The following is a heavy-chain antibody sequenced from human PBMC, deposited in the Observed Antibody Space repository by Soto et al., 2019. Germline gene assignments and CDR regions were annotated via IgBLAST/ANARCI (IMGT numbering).Heavy chain of an antibody. CDR3: GKYSGSYPVYNGMNV. CDR1: GFNFRAYS. CDR2: ISSTSTTL. V-gene: IGHV3-48*01. Sequence: EVQLVESGGGLVQPGESLRLSCVVSGFNFRAYSMNWVRQAPGKGLEWISYISSTSTTLYYADSVKGRFTSSRDNSKNTLYLQMNSLRPEDTAVYYCGKYSGSYPVYNGMNVWGQGTTVTVSS. J-gene: IGHJ6*02. D-gene: IGHD1-26*01.